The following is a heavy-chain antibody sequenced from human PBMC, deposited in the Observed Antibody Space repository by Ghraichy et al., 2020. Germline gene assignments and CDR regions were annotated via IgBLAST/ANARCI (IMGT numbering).Heavy chain of an antibody. CDR3: AKARAVAYPVDY. CDR2: ISGSGGST. J-gene: IGHJ4*02. CDR1: GFTFSSYA. D-gene: IGHD6-19*01. V-gene: IGHV3-23*01. Sequence: GESLNISCAASGFTFSSYAMSWVRQAPGKGLEWVSAISGSGGSTYYADSVKGRFTISRDNSKNTLYLQMNSLRAEDTAVYYCAKARAVAYPVDYWGQGTLVTVSS.